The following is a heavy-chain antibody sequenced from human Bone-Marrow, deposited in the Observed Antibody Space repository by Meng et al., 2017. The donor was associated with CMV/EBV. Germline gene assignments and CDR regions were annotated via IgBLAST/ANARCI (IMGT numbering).Heavy chain of an antibody. CDR1: GGSFSGYY. J-gene: IGHJ4*02. CDR2: INHSGST. CDR3: ARRTTLFDY. V-gene: IGHV4-34*01. Sequence: SETLSLTCAVYGGSFSGYYWSWIRQPPGKGLEWIGEINHSGSTNYNPSLKSRVTISVDTSKNQFSLKLSSVTAADTAVYYCARRTTLFDYWGQRTLVTVSS. D-gene: IGHD1-14*01.